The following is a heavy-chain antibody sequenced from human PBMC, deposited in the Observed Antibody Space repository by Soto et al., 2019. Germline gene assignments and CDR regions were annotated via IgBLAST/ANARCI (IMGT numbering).Heavy chain of an antibody. CDR3: ARGVDTLGYYGMDV. CDR2: VFHTGTAY. Sequence: SETLSLTCAVSGGSIRSGDYYWTWIRQPPGKGLEWIGYVFHTGTAYYYNPSLKSRVSMSIDTSKNQFSLKLSSVTAADTAVYYCARGVDTLGYYGMDVWGQGTTVTVSS. J-gene: IGHJ6*02. D-gene: IGHD5-18*01. CDR1: GGSIRSGDYY. V-gene: IGHV4-30-4*01.